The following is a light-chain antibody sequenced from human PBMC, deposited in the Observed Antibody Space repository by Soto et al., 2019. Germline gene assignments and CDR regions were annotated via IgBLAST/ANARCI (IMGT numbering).Light chain of an antibody. CDR2: PAS. J-gene: IGKJ2*01. V-gene: IGKV1-39*01. CDR3: QQTYNSSPYT. Sequence: DIQMTQCPSSLSASVGDRVTITCRASQTIGKHLIWYQQEPGKAPKLLIYPASTLQSGVPSRFIGSGSWTDSTLTISGLQSEDFAIYFFQQTYNSSPYTFGQGTKLEIK. CDR1: QTIGKH.